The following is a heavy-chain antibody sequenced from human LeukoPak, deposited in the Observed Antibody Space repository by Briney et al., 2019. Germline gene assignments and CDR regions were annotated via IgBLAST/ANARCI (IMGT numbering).Heavy chain of an antibody. CDR1: GFSFDDYA. D-gene: IGHD6-13*01. V-gene: IGHV3-9*01. Sequence: PGGSVRLSCAASGFSFDDYAMHWVRQGPGKGLEWVSGITWNGGTMAYAASVKGRFTISRDNAKNSPYLQMDSLISDDTAFYYCAKDRSSSTWHDTFDVWGQGILVTVSS. J-gene: IGHJ3*01. CDR3: AKDRSSSTWHDTFDV. CDR2: ITWNGGTM.